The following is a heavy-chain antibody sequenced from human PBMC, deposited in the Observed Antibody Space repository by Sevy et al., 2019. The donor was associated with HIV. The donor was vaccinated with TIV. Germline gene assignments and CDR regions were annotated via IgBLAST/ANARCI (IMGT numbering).Heavy chain of an antibody. CDR3: ARDLSGYSSGG. Sequence: GGYLRLSCAASGFTFSSYSMNWVRQAPGKGLEWVSSISSSSSYIYYADSVKGRFTISRDNAKNSLYLQMNSLRAEDTAVYYCARDLSGYSSGGWGQGTLVTVSS. CDR1: GFTFSSYS. D-gene: IGHD6-19*01. CDR2: ISSSSSYI. V-gene: IGHV3-21*01. J-gene: IGHJ4*02.